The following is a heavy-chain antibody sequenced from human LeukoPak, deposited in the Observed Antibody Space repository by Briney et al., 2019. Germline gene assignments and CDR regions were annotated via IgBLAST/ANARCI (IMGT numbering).Heavy chain of an antibody. J-gene: IGHJ4*02. V-gene: IGHV1-2*02. CDR2: INPNSGGT. CDR3: ARAYVGSGWYEVDY. D-gene: IGHD6-19*01. CDR1: GYTFTGYY. Sequence: GASVKVSCKASGYTFTGYYMHWVRQAPGQGLEWMGWINPNSGGTNYAQKFQGRVTMTRDTSISTAYMELSRLRSDDTAVYYCARAYVGSGWYEVDYWGQGTLVTVSS.